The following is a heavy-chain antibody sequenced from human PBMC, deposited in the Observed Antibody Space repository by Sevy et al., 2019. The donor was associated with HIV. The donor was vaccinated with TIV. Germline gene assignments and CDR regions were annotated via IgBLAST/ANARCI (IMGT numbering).Heavy chain of an antibody. J-gene: IGHJ6*02. CDR1: GFTVSSNY. D-gene: IGHD3-3*01. V-gene: IGHV3-53*01. Sequence: GESLKISWAASGFTVSSNYMRWVRQAPGKGLEWVSVIYSGGTTYYTDSVKGRFTISRDNSKNTLYLQMNNLRAEDTAVYYCAREREFTIFGVLIEYGMDVWGQGTTVTVSS. CDR3: AREREFTIFGVLIEYGMDV. CDR2: IYSGGTT.